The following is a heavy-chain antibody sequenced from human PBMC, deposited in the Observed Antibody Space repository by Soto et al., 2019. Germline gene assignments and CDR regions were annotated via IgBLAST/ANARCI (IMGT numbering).Heavy chain of an antibody. J-gene: IGHJ4*02. CDR2: ISYSAKT. CDR1: GYSITSGFY. V-gene: IGHV4-38-2*01. Sequence: PSETLFLTCGVSGYSITSGFYWGWVRQSPGKGLEWIGSISYSAKTFYNPSLASRVSIAVDTSKNQLSLRLTSVTAADTALYYCTRGAGAPWVRFDSWGQGTLVTVSS. D-gene: IGHD3-22*01. CDR3: TRGAGAPWVRFDS.